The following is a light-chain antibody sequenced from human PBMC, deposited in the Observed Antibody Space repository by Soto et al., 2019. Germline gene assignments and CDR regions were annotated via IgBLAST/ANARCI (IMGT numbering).Light chain of an antibody. V-gene: IGKV3-20*01. Sequence: EIVMTQSPATLSVSPGERVTLSCRASQSVASHLAWYQQKRGQAPRLVIYGASSRATGIPARFSGSGSGTDFTLTISSLEPEDFAVYYCQQYGSSPAWTFGQGTKVDIK. CDR3: QQYGSSPAWT. CDR1: QSVASH. J-gene: IGKJ1*01. CDR2: GAS.